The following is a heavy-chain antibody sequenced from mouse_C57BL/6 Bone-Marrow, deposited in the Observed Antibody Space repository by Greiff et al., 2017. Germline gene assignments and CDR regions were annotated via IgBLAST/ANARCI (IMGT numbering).Heavy chain of an antibody. CDR1: GYTFTDYE. CDR2: IDPEAGGT. V-gene: IGHV1-15*01. D-gene: IGHD1-1*01. Sequence: VQLQQSGAELVRPGASVTLSCKASGYTFTDYEMHWVKQTSVHGLEWIGAIDPEAGGTAYNQKFKGKAILTADKSSSTAYMELSILTSEDSAVYYLTRVPLYYSQGYFDVWGTGTTVAVA. J-gene: IGHJ1*03. CDR3: TRVPLYYSQGYFDV.